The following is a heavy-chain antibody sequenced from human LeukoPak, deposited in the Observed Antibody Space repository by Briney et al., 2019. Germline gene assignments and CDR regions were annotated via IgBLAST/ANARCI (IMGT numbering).Heavy chain of an antibody. J-gene: IGHJ4*02. V-gene: IGHV4-38-2*02. Sequence: PSETLSLTCSVSGYSISSGNDWGWIRQPPGKTLEWIGSTYHSGSTQLHPSLHSRVTISVDTSKNQFFLNLCSVTATDTAVYYCARGEVGSIGRLGYWGQGILVTVSS. CDR1: GYSISSGND. CDR2: TYHSGST. D-gene: IGHD1-26*01. CDR3: ARGEVGSIGRLGY.